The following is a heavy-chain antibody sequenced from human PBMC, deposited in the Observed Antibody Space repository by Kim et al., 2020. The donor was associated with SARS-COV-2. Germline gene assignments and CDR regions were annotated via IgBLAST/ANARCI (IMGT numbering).Heavy chain of an antibody. Sequence: SETLSLTCAVYGGSFSGYYWSWIRQPPGKGLEWIGEINHSGSTNYNPSLKSRVTISVDTSKNQFSLKLSSVTAADTAVYYCARFRVRQHYYGSGSYYKKNTNFDYWGQGTLVTVSS. J-gene: IGHJ4*02. CDR3: ARFRVRQHYYGSGSYYKKNTNFDY. D-gene: IGHD3-10*01. V-gene: IGHV4-34*01. CDR1: GGSFSGYY. CDR2: INHSGST.